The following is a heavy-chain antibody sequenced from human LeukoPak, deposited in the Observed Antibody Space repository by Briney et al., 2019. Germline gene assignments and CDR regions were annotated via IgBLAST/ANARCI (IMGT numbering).Heavy chain of an antibody. D-gene: IGHD2-2*01. Sequence: GGSLRLSCAASGFMFSDHWMRWVRQAPGKGPEWVANINAHGSQQYSVDSLKGRFTVSRDNAKKSLYLQMNDLRAEDTAVYFCVKWGPYCSTYYCPALESWGQGTLVTVSS. V-gene: IGHV3-7*01. CDR1: GFMFSDHW. CDR3: VKWGPYCSTYYCPALES. J-gene: IGHJ4*02. CDR2: INAHGSQQ.